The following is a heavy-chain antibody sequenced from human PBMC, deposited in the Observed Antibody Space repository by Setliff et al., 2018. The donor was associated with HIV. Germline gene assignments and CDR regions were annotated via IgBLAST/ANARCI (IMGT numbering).Heavy chain of an antibody. CDR3: AKGASYYDFWGNYAHFDY. J-gene: IGHJ4*02. Sequence: LRLSCAASEFTFSVYAMSWLRQAPGKGLEWVSGISGSGSSTYYADSVKGRFTISRDNSKNTLYLQMNRLRADDTAIYYCAKGASYYDFWGNYAHFDYWGQGTLVTVSS. D-gene: IGHD3-3*01. V-gene: IGHV3-23*01. CDR2: ISGSGSST. CDR1: EFTFSVYA.